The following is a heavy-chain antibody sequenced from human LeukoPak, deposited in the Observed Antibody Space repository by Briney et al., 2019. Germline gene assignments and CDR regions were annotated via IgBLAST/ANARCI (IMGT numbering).Heavy chain of an antibody. CDR2: ISYDGSNK. D-gene: IGHD3-10*01. J-gene: IGHJ4*02. Sequence: GGSLRLSCAASGFTFSSYAMHWVRQAPGKGLEWVAVISYDGSNKYYADSVKGRFTISRDNAKNTLYLQMNSLRAEDTAVYYCAREFRGAPDYWGQGTLVTVSS. CDR1: GFTFSSYA. CDR3: AREFRGAPDY. V-gene: IGHV3-30-3*01.